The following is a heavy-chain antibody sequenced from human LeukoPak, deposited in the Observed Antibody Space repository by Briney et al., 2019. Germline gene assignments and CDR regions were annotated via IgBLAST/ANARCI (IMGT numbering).Heavy chain of an antibody. CDR1: GGSFSGYY. Sequence: SETLSLTCAVYGGSFSGYYWSWIRQPPGKGLEWIGSIYYTGNTYYNPSLNSRVTISVDTSKDQFSLKLSSVTDADTAIYYCARLTSGWYVIYWGQGTLVTVSS. J-gene: IGHJ4*02. V-gene: IGHV4-34*01. D-gene: IGHD6-19*01. CDR2: IYYTGNT. CDR3: ARLTSGWYVIY.